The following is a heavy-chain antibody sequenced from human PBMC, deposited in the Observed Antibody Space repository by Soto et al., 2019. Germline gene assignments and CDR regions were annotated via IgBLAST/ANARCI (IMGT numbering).Heavy chain of an antibody. J-gene: IGHJ4*02. CDR2: INPNSGGT. D-gene: IGHD2-8*01. CDR3: ARREERNCTNGVCYSY. V-gene: IGHV1-2*02. CDR1: GYTFTGYY. Sequence: QVQLVQSGAEVQKPGASVKVSCKASGYTFTGYYMHWVRQAPGQGLEWMGWINPNSGGTNYAQKFQGRVTMTRDTSISTAYMELSRLRSDDTAVYYCARREERNCTNGVCYSYWGQGTLVTVSS.